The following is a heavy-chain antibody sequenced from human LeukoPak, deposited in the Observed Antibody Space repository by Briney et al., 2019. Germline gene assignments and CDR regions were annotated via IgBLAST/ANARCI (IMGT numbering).Heavy chain of an antibody. V-gene: IGHV3-48*03. J-gene: IGHJ6*02. Sequence: GGSLRLSCAASGFTFSSYEMNWVRQAPGKGLEWVSYITNGGSTIHHADSVKGRFTISRDNAKKTLYLQMNSLRAEDTAVYYCVRSIGLTGGGVDVWGQGTTVTVSS. D-gene: IGHD3-9*01. CDR3: VRSIGLTGGGVDV. CDR2: ITNGGSTI. CDR1: GFTFSSYE.